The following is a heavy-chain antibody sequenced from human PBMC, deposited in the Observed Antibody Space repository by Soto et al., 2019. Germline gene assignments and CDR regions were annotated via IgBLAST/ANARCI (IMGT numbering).Heavy chain of an antibody. CDR3: ARVLWTVFGADY. V-gene: IGHV1-8*02. J-gene: IGHJ4*02. CDR1: GYTFTSYD. CDR2: MNPNSGNT. D-gene: IGHD3-3*01. Sequence: QVQLVQSGAEVKKPGASVKVSCKASGYTFTSYDINWVRQATGQGLEWMGWMNPNSGNTGYAQKFQGRVTMTRNTCRSTDYMELSSLRSEEPAVYYCARVLWTVFGADYWGQGTVVSVS.